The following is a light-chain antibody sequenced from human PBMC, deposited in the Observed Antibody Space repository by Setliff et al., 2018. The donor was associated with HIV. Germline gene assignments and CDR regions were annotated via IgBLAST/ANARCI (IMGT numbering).Light chain of an antibody. CDR2: EVN. CDR1: SSNVGGYNY. Sequence: QYALTRPASVSGSPGQSITISCTGTSSNVGGYNYVSWYQQHPGKAPKLIIYEVNYRPSGVSNRFSGSKSGNTASLIISGLQAEDEADYSCSSYRDTNTWVFGGGTKVTGL. CDR3: SSYRDTNTWV. J-gene: IGLJ3*02. V-gene: IGLV2-14*01.